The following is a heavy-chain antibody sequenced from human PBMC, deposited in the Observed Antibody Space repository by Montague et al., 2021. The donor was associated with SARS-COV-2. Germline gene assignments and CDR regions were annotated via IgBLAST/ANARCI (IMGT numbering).Heavy chain of an antibody. CDR3: ARRRGHYGMDV. CDR1: GGSINPYY. CDR2: IYYSGST. Sequence: SETLSLICAVSGGSINPYYWSWIRQPPGKGLEWIGYIYYSGSTNYNPSLESRVTILVDTSKKQFSLKLKSMTAADTAVYYCARRRGHYGMDVWGQGTTITVSS. V-gene: IGHV4-59*01. J-gene: IGHJ6*02.